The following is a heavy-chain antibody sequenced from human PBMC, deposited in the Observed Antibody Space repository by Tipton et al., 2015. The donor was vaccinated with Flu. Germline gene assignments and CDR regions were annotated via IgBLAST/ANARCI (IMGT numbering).Heavy chain of an antibody. V-gene: IGHV4-31*03. J-gene: IGHJ4*02. D-gene: IGHD2-8*01. CDR1: GGSISSGGYY. Sequence: TLSLTCTVSGGSISSGGYYWSWIRQHPGKGLEWIGYIYYSGSTYYNPSLKSRVTISVDTSKNQFSLKLSSVTAADTAVYYCARGSWGVGLMVGIDCWGQGTLVTVSS. CDR2: IYYSGST. CDR3: ARGSWGVGLMVGIDC.